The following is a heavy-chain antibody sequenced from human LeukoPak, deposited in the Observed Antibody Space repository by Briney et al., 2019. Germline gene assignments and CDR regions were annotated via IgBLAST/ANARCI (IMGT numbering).Heavy chain of an antibody. CDR3: ARDPYSSNFDY. J-gene: IGHJ4*02. D-gene: IGHD6-13*01. CDR2: ISSSSSYI. CDR1: GFTFSSYS. V-gene: IGHV3-21*01. Sequence: KSRGSLRISCAASGFTFSSYSMNWVRQAPGKGLEWVSSISSSSSYIYYADSVKGRFTISRDNAKNSLYLQMNSLRAEDTAVYYCARDPYSSNFDYWGQGTLVTVSS.